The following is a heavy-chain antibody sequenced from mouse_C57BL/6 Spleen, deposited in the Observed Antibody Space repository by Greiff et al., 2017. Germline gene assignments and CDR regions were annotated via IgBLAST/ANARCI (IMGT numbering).Heavy chain of an antibody. J-gene: IGHJ2*01. Sequence: EVQRVESGGGLVQPGGSLSLSCAASGFTFTDYYMSWVRQPPGKALEWLGFIRNKANGYTTEYSASVKGRFTISRDNSQSILYLQMNALRAEDSATYYCARYSTTDDFDYWGQGTTLTVSS. CDR1: GFTFTDYY. V-gene: IGHV7-3*01. D-gene: IGHD1-1*01. CDR3: ARYSTTDDFDY. CDR2: IRNKANGYTT.